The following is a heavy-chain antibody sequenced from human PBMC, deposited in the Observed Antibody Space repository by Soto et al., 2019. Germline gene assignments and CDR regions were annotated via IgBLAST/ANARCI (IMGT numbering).Heavy chain of an antibody. J-gene: IGHJ4*02. CDR2: IYWDDDK. CDR3: AHDINGWYGFDY. V-gene: IGHV2-5*02. D-gene: IGHD6-19*01. CDR1: GFSLSTSGVG. Sequence: QITLKESGPTLVKPTQTLTLTCTFSGFSLSTSGVGVGWIRQPPGKALEWLALIYWDDDKRYSPSLRSRLTITKDTSKIQVVLTMTNLNPVDTATYYCAHDINGWYGFDYWGQGTLVTVSS.